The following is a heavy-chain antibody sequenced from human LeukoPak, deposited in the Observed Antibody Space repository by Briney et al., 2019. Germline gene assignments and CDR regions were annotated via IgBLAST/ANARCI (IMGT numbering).Heavy chain of an antibody. CDR1: GYTFINYQ. D-gene: IGHD2-2*02. CDR3: TRTWWTEACSSSSCFTPDFDY. J-gene: IGHJ4*02. CDR2: INSNSGAT. Sequence: ASVNVSCRTSGYTFINYQIHWVRQAPDQGLEWMGRINSNSGATVFAQKFQGRVTMTRDTSINTVYMELSSLEFDDTAVYYCTRTWWTEACSSSSCFTPDFDYWGQGTPVTVSS. V-gene: IGHV1-2*06.